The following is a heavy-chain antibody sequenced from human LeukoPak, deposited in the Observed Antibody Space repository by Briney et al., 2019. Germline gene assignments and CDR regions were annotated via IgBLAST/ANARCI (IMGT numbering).Heavy chain of an antibody. D-gene: IGHD3-22*01. Sequence: SETLSLTCAVYGGSFSGYYWSWIRQPPGKGLEWIGEINHSGSTNYNPSLKSRLTISVDTPRNQFSLKLSSVTAADTAVYYCARHYYDSSGYYKRAFDIWGQGTMVTVSS. CDR1: GGSFSGYY. V-gene: IGHV4-34*01. CDR2: INHSGST. CDR3: ARHYYDSSGYYKRAFDI. J-gene: IGHJ3*02.